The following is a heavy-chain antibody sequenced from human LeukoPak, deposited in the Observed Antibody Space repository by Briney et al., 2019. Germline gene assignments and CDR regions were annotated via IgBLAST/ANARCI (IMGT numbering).Heavy chain of an antibody. CDR2: MDTSGHT. Sequence: SETLSLTCTVSGGSITTYWWSWIRQPPGKGLEWIGHMDTSGHTNYNSSLMSRVTMSVDTSKNQFSLRLTSVTAADTAVYYCARHWSHSVAQFGRSYWFDPWGQGTLVTVSS. J-gene: IGHJ5*02. CDR3: ARHWSHSVAQFGRSYWFDP. CDR1: GGSITTYW. V-gene: IGHV4-4*07. D-gene: IGHD2-15*01.